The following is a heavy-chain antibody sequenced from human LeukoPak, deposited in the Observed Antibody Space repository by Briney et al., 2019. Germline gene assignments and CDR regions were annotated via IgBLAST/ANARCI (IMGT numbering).Heavy chain of an antibody. CDR2: INHSGNS. CDR1: GGSFSDYY. J-gene: IGHJ3*02. Sequence: PSETLFLTCAVYGGSFSDYYFTWIRQPPGKGLEWIGDINHSGNSSYNKSLKSRVTISVDTSKNQVSLELNSVTAADTAVYYCGMFAVIVGGGLDIWGQGTVVTVSS. D-gene: IGHD1-26*01. V-gene: IGHV4-34*01. CDR3: GMFAVIVGGGLDI.